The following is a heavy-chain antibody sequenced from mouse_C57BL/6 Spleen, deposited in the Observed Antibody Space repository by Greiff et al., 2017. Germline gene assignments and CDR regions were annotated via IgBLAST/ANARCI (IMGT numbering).Heavy chain of an antibody. CDR1: GYTFTSYW. D-gene: IGHD1-1*01. J-gene: IGHJ2*01. CDR2: IYPGSGST. V-gene: IGHV1-55*01. Sequence: QVQLQQPGAELVKPGASVKMSCKASGYTFTSYWITWVKQRPGQGLEWSGDIYPGSGSTNYNEKFKSKATLTVDTSSSTAYMQLSSLTSEDAAVYYCAGSLYYFGYRGQSTTLTVST. CDR3: AGSLYYFGY.